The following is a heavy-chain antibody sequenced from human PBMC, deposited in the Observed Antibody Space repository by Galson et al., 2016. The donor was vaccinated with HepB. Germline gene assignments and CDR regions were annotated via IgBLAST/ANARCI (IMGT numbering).Heavy chain of an antibody. CDR3: AKERLVRRIFYH. CDR1: GFVFSNFG. CDR2: ISTRRTT. D-gene: IGHD1-1*01. J-gene: IGHJ4*02. V-gene: IGHV3-23*01. Sequence: SLRLSCAASGFVFSNFGLSWVRQAPGKGLEWVASISTRRTTYYSDSVQGRFTISRDNSNNTLYLQMNGLRAEDTAVYYCAKERLVRRIFYHSGQGTLLTVSS.